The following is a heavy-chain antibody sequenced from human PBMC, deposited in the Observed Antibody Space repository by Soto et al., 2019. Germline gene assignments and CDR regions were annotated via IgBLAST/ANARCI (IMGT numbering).Heavy chain of an antibody. J-gene: IGHJ6*02. D-gene: IGHD3-3*01. CDR3: AREYYDFWRGYYYYYSMDV. V-gene: IGHV1-69*01. CDR2: IIPIFGTA. Sequence: QVQLGQSGAEVKKPGSSVKVSCTASGGTFSSYAISWVRQAPGQGLEWMGGIIPIFGTANYAQKFQGRVTITADESTNPDYMELSSLRSEDTAVYYCAREYYDFWRGYYYYYSMDVWGQGTTVTVS. CDR1: GGTFSSYA.